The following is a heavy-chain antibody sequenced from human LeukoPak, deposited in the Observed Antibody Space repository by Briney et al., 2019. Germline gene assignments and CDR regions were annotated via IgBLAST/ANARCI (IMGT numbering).Heavy chain of an antibody. CDR2: IYYSGST. Sequence: SETLSLTCSVWGCSISIYYWSWIRQPPGKGLEWIGYIYYSGSTNYNPSLKSRVTISVDTPKNQFSLKLNSVTAADTAVYYCARVVVGVKPTRIQHWGQGTLVTVSS. D-gene: IGHD2-21*01. V-gene: IGHV4-59*01. CDR1: GCSISIYY. J-gene: IGHJ1*01. CDR3: ARVVVGVKPTRIQH.